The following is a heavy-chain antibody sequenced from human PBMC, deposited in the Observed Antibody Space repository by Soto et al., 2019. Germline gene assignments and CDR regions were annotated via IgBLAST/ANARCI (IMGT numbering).Heavy chain of an antibody. CDR1: GYTFTSYG. V-gene: IGHV1-18*01. CDR3: ARDSTDIVVVPAVFDY. CDR2: ISAYNGNT. D-gene: IGHD2-2*01. Sequence: VASLKVSCKASGYTFTSYGISWVRQAPGQGLEWMGWISAYNGNTNYAQKLQGRVTMTTDTSTSTAYMELRSLRSDDTAVYYCARDSTDIVVVPAVFDYWGQGTLVTSPQ. J-gene: IGHJ4*02.